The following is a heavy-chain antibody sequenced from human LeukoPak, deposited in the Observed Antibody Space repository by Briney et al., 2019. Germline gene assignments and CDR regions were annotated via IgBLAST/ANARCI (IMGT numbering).Heavy chain of an antibody. V-gene: IGHV3-23*01. D-gene: IGHD3-9*01. J-gene: IGHJ4*02. Sequence: PGGSLRLSCEASGFTFSRSAMTWVRQAPGKGLMWVSGIADNGATYYADSVKGRSIISRDNSKNTLYLQMNSLRAEDTAVYYCAKPGYYDILTGYSEYYFDYWGQGTLVTVSS. CDR1: GFTFSRSA. CDR2: IADNGAT. CDR3: AKPGYYDILTGYSEYYFDY.